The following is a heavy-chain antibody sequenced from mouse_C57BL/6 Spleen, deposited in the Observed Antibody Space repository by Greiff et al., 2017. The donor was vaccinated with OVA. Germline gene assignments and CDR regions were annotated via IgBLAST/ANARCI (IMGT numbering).Heavy chain of an antibody. J-gene: IGHJ4*01. D-gene: IGHD1-1*01. CDR3: ARVLDYGSSYYAMDY. CDR2: IDPSDSYT. CDR1: GYTFTSYW. V-gene: IGHV1-69*01. Sequence: QVQLQQPGAELVMPGASVKLSCKASGYTFTSYWMHWVKQRPGQGLEWIGEIDPSDSYTNYNQKFKGKSTLTVDKSSSTDYMQLSSLTSEDSAVYYCARVLDYGSSYYAMDYWGQGTSVTVSS.